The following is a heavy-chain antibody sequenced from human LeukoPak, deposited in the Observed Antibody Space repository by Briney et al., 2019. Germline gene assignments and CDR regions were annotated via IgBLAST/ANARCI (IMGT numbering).Heavy chain of an antibody. CDR3: ARVTTVIRGSYYFDY. CDR2: IYYSGST. V-gene: IGHV4-59*01. D-gene: IGHD3-10*01. J-gene: IGHJ4*02. Sequence: SETLSLTCTVSGGSISSYYWSWIRQPPGKGLEWVGYIYYSGSTNYNPSLKSRVTISVDTSKNQFSLKLSSVTAADTALYYCARVTTVIRGSYYFDYWGQGTLVTVSS. CDR1: GGSISSYY.